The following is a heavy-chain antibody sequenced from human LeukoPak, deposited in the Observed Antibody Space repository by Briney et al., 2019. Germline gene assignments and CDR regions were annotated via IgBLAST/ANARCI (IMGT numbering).Heavy chain of an antibody. Sequence: GGSLTLSCAASGFTFSSYGKHWVRQAPGKGLEWVAVISYDGSNKYYADSVKGRFTSYRDNSQIPLYLQMNSLRAEGTAVYYCSLQLERGAFDSWGEGTIVALSS. V-gene: IGHV3-30*03. D-gene: IGHD1-1*01. CDR2: ISYDGSNK. J-gene: IGHJ3*02. CDR1: GFTFSSYG. CDR3: SLQLERGAFDS.